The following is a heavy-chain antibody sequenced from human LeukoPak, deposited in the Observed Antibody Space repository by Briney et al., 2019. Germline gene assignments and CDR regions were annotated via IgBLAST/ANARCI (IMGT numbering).Heavy chain of an antibody. D-gene: IGHD2-15*01. CDR3: ARDTPYCSGGSCYFGGYDY. J-gene: IGHJ4*02. CDR1: GGSISSYY. V-gene: IGHV4-59*01. Sequence: SETLSLTCTVSGGSISSYYWSWIRQPPGKGLEWIGYIYYSGSTSYNPSLKSRVTISVDTSKNQFSLKLSSVTAADTAVYYCARDTPYCSGGSCYFGGYDYWGQGTLVAVSS. CDR2: IYYSGST.